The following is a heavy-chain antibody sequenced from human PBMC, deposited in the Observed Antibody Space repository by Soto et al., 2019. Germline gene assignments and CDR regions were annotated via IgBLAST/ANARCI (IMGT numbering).Heavy chain of an antibody. CDR3: AKERSRGWSFDS. CDR1: GFTFSTYA. D-gene: IGHD6-19*01. J-gene: IGHJ4*02. CDR2: ISGSGDST. Sequence: EVQLLESGGGLVQPGGSLRLSCAASGFTFSTYAMNWVRQAPGKGLEWVSGISGSGDSTYYADSVKGRFTVSRDNSKNPLYLQMNSLRAEATALFSCAKERSRGWSFDSWGQGTLVTVSS. V-gene: IGHV3-23*01.